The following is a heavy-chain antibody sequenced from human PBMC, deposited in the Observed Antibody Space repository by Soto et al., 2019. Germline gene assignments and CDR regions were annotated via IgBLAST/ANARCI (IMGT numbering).Heavy chain of an antibody. CDR1: SGSFSGYY. J-gene: IGHJ3*02. CDR2: ISQSGHT. D-gene: IGHD1-26*01. Sequence: ETLSLTCSIYSGSFSGYYWSWIRQPPGKGLEWIGEISQSGHTNYSPSLKSRVSISIDTSKKQFSLNLASVSAADTAVYYCARRIGSYNHNDAFDIWGQGTMVT. CDR3: ARRIGSYNHNDAFDI. V-gene: IGHV4-34*01.